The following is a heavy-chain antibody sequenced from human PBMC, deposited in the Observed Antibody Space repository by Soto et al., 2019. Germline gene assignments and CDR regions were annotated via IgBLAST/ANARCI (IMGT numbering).Heavy chain of an antibody. CDR3: ARVATPSYYYDSSGYYGAGWYFDL. V-gene: IGHV1-2*02. J-gene: IGHJ2*01. CDR1: GYTFTGYY. D-gene: IGHD3-22*01. CDR2: INPNSGGT. Sequence: QVQLVQSGAEVKKPGASVKVSCKASGYTFTGYYMHWVRQAPGQGLEWMGWINPNSGGTNYAQKSQGRVPMTRDTTIRTAYMELSRLRSDDTAVYYCARVATPSYYYDSSGYYGAGWYFDLWGRGTLVTVSS.